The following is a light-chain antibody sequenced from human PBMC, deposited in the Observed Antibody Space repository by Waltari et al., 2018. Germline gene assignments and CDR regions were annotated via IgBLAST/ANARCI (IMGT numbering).Light chain of an antibody. V-gene: IGLV1-47*01. CDR1: SSNIGRNF. CDR3: TTWDDLLSAWV. Sequence: QSVLTQPPSASGTPGQRVTITCSGSSSNIGRNFVYWYQQLSGTAPKRLIYRNNQRPSGVPDRLSGSKSGTSASLAISGLRAEDEGDYYCTTWDDLLSAWVFGGGTKLTVL. J-gene: IGLJ3*02. CDR2: RNN.